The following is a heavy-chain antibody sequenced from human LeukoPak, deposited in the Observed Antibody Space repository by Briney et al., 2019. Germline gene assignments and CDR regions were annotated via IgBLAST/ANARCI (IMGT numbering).Heavy chain of an antibody. CDR2: IYYSGST. CDR1: GGSISSGGYY. J-gene: IGHJ3*02. Sequence: PSETLSLTCTASGGSISSGGYYWSWIRQHPGKGLEWIGYIYYSGSTYYNPSLKSRVTISVDTSKNQFSLKLSSVTAADTAVYYCARDMTTVTYAFDIWGQGTMVTVSS. CDR3: ARDMTTVTYAFDI. D-gene: IGHD4-11*01. V-gene: IGHV4-31*03.